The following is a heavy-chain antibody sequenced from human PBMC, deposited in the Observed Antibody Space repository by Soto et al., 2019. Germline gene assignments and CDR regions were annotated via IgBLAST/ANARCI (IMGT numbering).Heavy chain of an antibody. CDR2: INHSGST. Sequence: SETLSLTCAVYGGSFSGYYWSWIRQPPGKGLEWIGEINHSGSTNYNPSLKSRVTISVDTSKNQFSLKLSSVTAADTAVYYCARGRPSIAARTRIVWFDPWGQGNLVTVSS. CDR3: ARGRPSIAARTRIVWFDP. V-gene: IGHV4-34*01. D-gene: IGHD6-6*01. J-gene: IGHJ5*02. CDR1: GGSFSGYY.